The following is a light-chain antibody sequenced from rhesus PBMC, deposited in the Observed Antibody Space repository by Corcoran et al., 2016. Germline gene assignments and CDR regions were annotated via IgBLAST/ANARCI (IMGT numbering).Light chain of an antibody. J-gene: IGKJ2*01. CDR1: QSVGSN. CDR2: GAS. Sequence: QVILTQSPATLSLSPGERATLSCRANQSVGSNLAWYQQTPGQAPRLLIDGASSRATGIPDRFSGSGSGTEFTLTISSLEPEDFAVYYCQKYSSSPYSFGQGTKLEIK. CDR3: QKYSSSPYS. V-gene: IGKV3-53*01.